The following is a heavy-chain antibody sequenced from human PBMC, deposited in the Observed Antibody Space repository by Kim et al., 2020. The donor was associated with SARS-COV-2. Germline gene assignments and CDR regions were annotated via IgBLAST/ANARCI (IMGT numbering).Heavy chain of an antibody. J-gene: IGHJ4*02. V-gene: IGHV4-39*01. D-gene: IGHD3-9*01. Sequence: SETLSLTCTVSGGSISSSSYYWGWIRQPPGKGLEWIGSIYYSGSTYYNPSLKSRVTISVDTSKNQFSLKLSSVTAADTAVYYCARRGDHEPRTWLRYFDWPHFDYWGQGTLVTVSS. CDR2: IYYSGST. CDR1: GGSISSSSYY. CDR3: ARRGDHEPRTWLRYFDWPHFDY.